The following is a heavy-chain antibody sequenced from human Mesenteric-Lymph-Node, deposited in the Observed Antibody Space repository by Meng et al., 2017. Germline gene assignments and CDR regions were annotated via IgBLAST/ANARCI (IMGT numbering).Heavy chain of an antibody. V-gene: IGHV1-18*01. Sequence: ASVKVSCKASGYTFTSYGISWVRQAPGQGLEWMGWISTYNGNTNYAQKFQGRVTLTTDTSTTTAYMELRSLRSDDTAVYYCATIEEGYCSRGSCSNFDYWGQGTLVTVSS. J-gene: IGHJ4*02. CDR2: ISTYNGNT. CDR1: GYTFTSYG. D-gene: IGHD2-15*01. CDR3: ATIEEGYCSRGSCSNFDY.